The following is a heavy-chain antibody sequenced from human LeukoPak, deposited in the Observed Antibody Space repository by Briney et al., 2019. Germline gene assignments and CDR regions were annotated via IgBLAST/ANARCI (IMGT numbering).Heavy chain of an antibody. D-gene: IGHD3-10*01. CDR1: GASISSGDYY. CDR3: ATADLNMVRGIQD. CDR2: INYSGGT. V-gene: IGHV4-31*03. Sequence: PSETLSLTCTVSGASISSGDYYWIWIRQHPGKGLEWIGYINYSGGTYRNPSLKSRVTISVDTSKNQFSVTLNSVTAADTAVYYCATADLNMVRGIQDWGQGTLVTVSS. J-gene: IGHJ4*02.